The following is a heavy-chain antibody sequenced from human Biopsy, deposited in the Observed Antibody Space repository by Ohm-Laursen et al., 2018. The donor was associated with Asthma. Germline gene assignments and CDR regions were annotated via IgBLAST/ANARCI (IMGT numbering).Heavy chain of an antibody. D-gene: IGHD1-26*01. Sequence: GSLRLSCAAFGFSFSNFAIHWVRQAPGKGLEWVSSISSSGASTYYADSVKGRFTISRDNSKNTLYLQMSSLRADDTAVYYCAKGGTYTTDRYAYWGQGSLVTVSS. CDR2: ISSSGAST. J-gene: IGHJ4*02. V-gene: IGHV3-23*01. CDR3: AKGGTYTTDRYAY. CDR1: GFSFSNFA.